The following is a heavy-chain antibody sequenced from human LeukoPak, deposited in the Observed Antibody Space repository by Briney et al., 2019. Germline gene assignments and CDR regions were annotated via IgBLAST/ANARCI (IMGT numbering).Heavy chain of an antibody. CDR1: GFTFSSYE. CDR2: IGSSGRSI. V-gene: IGHV3-48*03. J-gene: IGHJ3*02. CDR3: ARLYSSSSGKAFDI. Sequence: PGGSLRLSCAASGFTFSSYEMNWVRQAPGKGLEWVSYIGSSGRSIYYADSVKGRFTISRDNAKNSLYLQMNSLRAEDTAVYYCARLYSSSSGKAFDIWGQGTMVTVSS. D-gene: IGHD6-6*01.